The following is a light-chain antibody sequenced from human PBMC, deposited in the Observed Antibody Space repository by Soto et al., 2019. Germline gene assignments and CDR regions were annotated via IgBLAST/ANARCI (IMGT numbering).Light chain of an antibody. J-gene: IGKJ5*01. CDR1: QDISNY. CDR2: DAS. CDR3: QQYEKSPIA. V-gene: IGKV1-33*01. Sequence: DVQVTQSPSSLSASVGDRFTITCQASQDISNYLNWYQQKPGKAPKLLIYDASTLQSGVPSRFSGSGSGTDFTLTISRLEPEDFAVYYSQQYEKSPIAFGQGTRLEIK.